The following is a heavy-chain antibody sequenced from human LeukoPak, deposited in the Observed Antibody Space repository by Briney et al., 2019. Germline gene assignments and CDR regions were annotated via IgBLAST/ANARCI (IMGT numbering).Heavy chain of an antibody. CDR1: GFTFSSYA. CDR2: ISYDGSNK. J-gene: IGHJ4*02. Sequence: GRSLRLSCAASGFTFSSYAMHWVRQAPGKGLEWVAVISYDGSNKYYADSVKGRFTISRDNSKNTLYLQMNSLRAEDTAVYYCARKRTGFDYWGQGTLATVS. D-gene: IGHD3/OR15-3a*01. CDR3: ARKRTGFDY. V-gene: IGHV3-30-3*01.